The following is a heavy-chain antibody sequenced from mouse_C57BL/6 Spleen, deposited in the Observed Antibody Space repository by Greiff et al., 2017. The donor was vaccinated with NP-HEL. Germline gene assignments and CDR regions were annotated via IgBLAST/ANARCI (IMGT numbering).Heavy chain of an antibody. D-gene: IGHD1-1*01. CDR2: IDPNSGGT. CDR3: ARGYYGSSGLAY. Sequence: QVQLQQPGAELVKPGASVKLSCKASGYTFTSYWMYWVHQRPGRGLEWIGRIDPNSGGTKYNEKFKSKVTLTVDKPASTACMQLSSLTSEDSTVYYCARGYYGSSGLAYWGQGTLLTVSS. V-gene: IGHV1-72*01. CDR1: GYTFTSYW. J-gene: IGHJ3*01.